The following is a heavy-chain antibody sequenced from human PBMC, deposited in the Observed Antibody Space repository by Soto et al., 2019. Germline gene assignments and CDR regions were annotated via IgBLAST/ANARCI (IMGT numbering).Heavy chain of an antibody. CDR3: AKGPHTNVGWPYYFES. D-gene: IGHD6-19*01. V-gene: IGHV3-48*02. CDR1: GFTLANYP. Sequence: QPGGSLRLSCAASGFTLANYPINWVRQTPGKGLEWISYSSPRGDTIYYADSVEGRFTISRDNARNSLSLHMSSLRDEDSALYYCAKGPHTNVGWPYYFESWGQGVPVTVSS. J-gene: IGHJ4*02. CDR2: SSPRGDTI.